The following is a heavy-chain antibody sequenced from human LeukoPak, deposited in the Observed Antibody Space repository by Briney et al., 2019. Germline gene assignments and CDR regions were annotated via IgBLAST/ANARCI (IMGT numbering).Heavy chain of an antibody. D-gene: IGHD6-13*01. J-gene: IGHJ4*02. Sequence: PSEALSLTCTVSGGSINSYYWSWIRQPPGKGLEGIGYIYYSGSTNYNPSLKSRVTISVDTSKNQFAQRLSSVTAADTAVYYCARVTGYMTEDYFDYWGQGTLITVSS. CDR1: GGSINSYY. CDR2: IYYSGST. CDR3: ARVTGYMTEDYFDY. V-gene: IGHV4-59*01.